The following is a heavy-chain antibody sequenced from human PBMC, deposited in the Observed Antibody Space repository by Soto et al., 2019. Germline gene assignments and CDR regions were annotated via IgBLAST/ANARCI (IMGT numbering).Heavy chain of an antibody. CDR3: AADYDSSGYCPPLGY. CDR2: IVVGSGNT. V-gene: IGHV1-58*01. CDR1: GLTFTSSA. Sequence: SVKVSCKASGLTFTSSAVQWVRQARGQRLEWIGWIVVGSGNTNYAQKFQERVTITRDMSTSTAYMELSSLRSEDTAVYYCAADYDSSGYCPPLGYWGQGTLVTVSS. D-gene: IGHD3-22*01. J-gene: IGHJ4*02.